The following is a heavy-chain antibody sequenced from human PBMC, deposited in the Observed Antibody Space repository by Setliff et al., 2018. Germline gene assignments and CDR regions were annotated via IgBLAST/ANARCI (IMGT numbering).Heavy chain of an antibody. J-gene: IGHJ4*02. CDR1: GGTFTYYY. CDR3: ARGRNVAIRLLDS. D-gene: IGHD6-6*01. CDR2: INHSGST. Sequence: PSETLSLTCAASGGTFTYYYWTWIRQPPGKGLEWIGEINHSGSTNYNPSLKGRATISIDTSKNQFSLNLRYVTAADTAVYYCARGRNVAIRLLDSWGQGNLVTVSS. V-gene: IGHV4-34*01.